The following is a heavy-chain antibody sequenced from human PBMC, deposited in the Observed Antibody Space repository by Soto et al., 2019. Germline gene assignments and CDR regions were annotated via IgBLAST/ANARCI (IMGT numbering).Heavy chain of an antibody. CDR3: ARAGVWSGHYYYFDY. CDR1: GFTFSSYS. D-gene: IGHD3-3*01. J-gene: IGHJ4*02. Sequence: GGSLRLSCAASGFTFSSYSMNWVRQAPGKGLEWVSSISSSSSYIYYADSVKGRFTISRDNAKNSLYLQMNSLRAEDTAVYYCARAGVWSGHYYYFDYWGQGTLVTVSS. V-gene: IGHV3-21*01. CDR2: ISSSSSYI.